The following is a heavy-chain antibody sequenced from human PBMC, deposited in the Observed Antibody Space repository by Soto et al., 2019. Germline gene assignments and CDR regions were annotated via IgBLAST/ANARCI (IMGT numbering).Heavy chain of an antibody. D-gene: IGHD3-10*01. CDR2: IYYSGST. V-gene: IGHV4-59*01. CDR3: ARCYGSGSYYNGLFDH. J-gene: IGHJ4*02. CDR1: GGSIGYYY. Sequence: SETLSLTCSISGGSIGYYYWSWIRQPPGKGLEWIGYIYYSGSTTYNPSLKSRVTISVDTSKNKFFLKLSSVTAADTAVYYCARCYGSGSYYNGLFDHWGQGTLVTVSS.